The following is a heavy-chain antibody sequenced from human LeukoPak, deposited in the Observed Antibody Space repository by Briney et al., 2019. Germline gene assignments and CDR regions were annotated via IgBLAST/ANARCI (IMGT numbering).Heavy chain of an antibody. V-gene: IGHV3-48*01. CDR1: GFTFSSYS. CDR3: ARRLDY. J-gene: IGHJ4*02. Sequence: GGSLRLSCAASGFTFSSYSMNWVRQAPGKGLEWVSYISSSSNTIYYADSVKGRFTIPRDNAKNSLYLQMNNLRAEDTAVYYCARRLDYWGQGTLVTVSS. CDR2: ISSSSNTI.